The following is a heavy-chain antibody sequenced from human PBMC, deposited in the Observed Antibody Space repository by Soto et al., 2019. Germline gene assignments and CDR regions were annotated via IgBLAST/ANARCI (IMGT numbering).Heavy chain of an antibody. D-gene: IGHD1-1*01. CDR1: GGSISTSNW. Sequence: QVQLQESGPGMVKPSGTLSLTCAVSGGSISTSNWWSWVRQPPGKRLEWIGEVYHSGSTNYNPSFNGRVARSVDKTKNEFSLKLNSVTAADTALYYWARTSTSRTRIDYWGQGSLISVST. CDR3: ARTSTSRTRIDY. V-gene: IGHV4-4*02. J-gene: IGHJ4*02. CDR2: VYHSGST.